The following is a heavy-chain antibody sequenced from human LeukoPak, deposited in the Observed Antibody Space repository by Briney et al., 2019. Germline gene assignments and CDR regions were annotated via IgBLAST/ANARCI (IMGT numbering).Heavy chain of an antibody. V-gene: IGHV4-59*01. D-gene: IGHD3-9*01. CDR2: IYYSGST. J-gene: IGHJ4*02. CDR3: ARRDIATGIDF. Sequence: PSETLSLTCTVSGGSISSYYWSWIRQPPGKGLEWIGYIYYSGSTNYNPSHKSRVTISIDTPKNQFSLKLSSVSAADTAVYYCARRDIATGIDFWGQGILVTVSS. CDR1: GGSISSYY.